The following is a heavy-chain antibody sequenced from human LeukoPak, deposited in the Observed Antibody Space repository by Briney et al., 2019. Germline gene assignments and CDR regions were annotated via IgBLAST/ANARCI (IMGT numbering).Heavy chain of an antibody. D-gene: IGHD2-2*01. J-gene: IGHJ4*02. CDR3: ARVPPSAHQLLSSDY. V-gene: IGHV1-18*04. Sequence: ASVKVSCKASGYTFTNYGISWVRQAPGQGLEWMAWISANNGETRYAQSLQGRVTMTTDTSTSTAYMELRSLRSDHTAVYYCARVPPSAHQLLSSDYWGQGTQVTVSS. CDR1: GYTFTNYG. CDR2: ISANNGET.